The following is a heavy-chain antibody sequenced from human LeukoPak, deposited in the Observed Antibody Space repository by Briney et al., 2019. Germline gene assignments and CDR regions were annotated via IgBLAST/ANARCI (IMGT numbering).Heavy chain of an antibody. CDR2: IKQDGSQK. CDR1: GFTFRNYW. V-gene: IGHV3-7*05. Sequence: PGGSLRLSCAPSGFTFRNYWMSWLRQAPGKGLQWVANIKQDGSQKYYVDYVKGRFTISRDNAKNSLYLQMDSLRAEDTAVYYCAKVIAARPAWGQGTLVTVPS. J-gene: IGHJ5*02. CDR3: AKVIAARPA. D-gene: IGHD6-6*01.